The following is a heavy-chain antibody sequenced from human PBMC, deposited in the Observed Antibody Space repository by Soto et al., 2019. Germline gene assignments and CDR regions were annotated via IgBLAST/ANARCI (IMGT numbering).Heavy chain of an antibody. CDR3: ASGDKGRFDL. CDR2: IHSDGSST. V-gene: IGHV3-74*01. J-gene: IGHJ3*01. CDR1: GFTFNYYW. Sequence: EVQLVESEGGLVQRGGSLRLSCAASGFTFNYYWMHWVRQAPGQGLVWVSHIHSDGSSTTYADSVKGRFTISRDNAKNTLYLQMNSLRAEDTAVYYCASGDKGRFDLWGQGTTVTVSS. D-gene: IGHD2-21*02.